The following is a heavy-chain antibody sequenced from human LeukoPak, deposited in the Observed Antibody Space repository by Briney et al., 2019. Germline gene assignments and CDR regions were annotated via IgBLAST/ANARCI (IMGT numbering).Heavy chain of an antibody. CDR2: ISYDGNNK. D-gene: IGHD2-8*01. CDR1: GFTFSSYG. J-gene: IGHJ6*04. CDR3: AKARTYAILGLDNGMDV. V-gene: IGHV3-30*18. Sequence: WGSLRLSCAASGFTFSSYGMHWVRQAPGKGLEWVAVISYDGNNKYYADSVKGRFTISRATSKNTLNLQMTRLRPEDTAVYSCAKARTYAILGLDNGMDVWGEGTTVTVSS.